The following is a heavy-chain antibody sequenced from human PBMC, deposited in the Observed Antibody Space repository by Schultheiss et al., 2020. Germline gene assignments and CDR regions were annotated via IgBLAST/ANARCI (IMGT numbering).Heavy chain of an antibody. V-gene: IGHV3-73*01. D-gene: IGHD6-6*01. J-gene: IGHJ6*02. CDR1: GFRFPDHY. CDR3: TRTTTLAARRGYYYYYGMEV. Sequence: WGSLSLSCASSGFRFPDHYMAWVRQAPWKGLEWVCRIRSKANSYATAYAASVKGRFTISRDDSKNTAYLQMNSLKTEDTAVYYCTRTTTLAARRGYYYYYGMEVWGQGNTVTVSS. CDR2: IRSKANSYAT.